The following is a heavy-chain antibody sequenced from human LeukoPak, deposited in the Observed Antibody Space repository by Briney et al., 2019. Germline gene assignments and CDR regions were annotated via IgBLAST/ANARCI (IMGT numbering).Heavy chain of an antibody. V-gene: IGHV3-49*04. J-gene: IGHJ4*02. D-gene: IGHD3-10*02. Sequence: GRSLRLSCRGSGFRFGGYALSWVRQAPGKGLEWVGFIRSKALYGTSEYAASVEGRFTISRDDSSSIAYLQMNSLKTEDTAVYFCVRESVRDYYFDYWGQGTLVTVSS. CDR3: VRESVRDYYFDY. CDR2: IRSKALYGTS. CDR1: GFRFGGYA.